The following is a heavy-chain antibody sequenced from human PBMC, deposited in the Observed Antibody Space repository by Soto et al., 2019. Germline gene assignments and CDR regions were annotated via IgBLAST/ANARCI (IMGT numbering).Heavy chain of an antibody. D-gene: IGHD3-3*01. CDR2: ISAYNGNT. CDR3: ARDPEDSTYYDFWSGYRSMTNRENFDY. CDR1: GYTFTSYG. J-gene: IGHJ4*02. Sequence: ASVKVSCKASGYTFTSYGISWVRQAPGQGLEWMGWISAYNGNTNYAQKLQGRVTMTTDTSTSTAYMELRSLRSDDTAVYYCARDPEDSTYYDFWSGYRSMTNRENFDYWGQGTLVTVSS. V-gene: IGHV1-18*01.